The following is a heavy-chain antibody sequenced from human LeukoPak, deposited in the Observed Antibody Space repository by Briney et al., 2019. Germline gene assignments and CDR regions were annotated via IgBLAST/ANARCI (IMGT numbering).Heavy chain of an antibody. CDR2: IYQSETA. V-gene: IGHV4-38-2*02. D-gene: IGHD2-21*02. CDR3: ARAYCVGHCTVLHIYFDN. J-gene: IGHJ4*02. CDR1: GYSISSGYF. Sequence: PSETLSLTCTVSGYSISSGYFWGWMRQPPGKGLEWIGSIYQSETAHYNPSLKSRVTISVDTSKNQFSLKLRSVMAADTAVYYCARAYCVGHCTVLHIYFDNWGQGTLVTVSS.